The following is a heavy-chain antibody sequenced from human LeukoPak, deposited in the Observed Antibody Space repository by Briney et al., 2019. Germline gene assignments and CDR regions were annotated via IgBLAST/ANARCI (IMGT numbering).Heavy chain of an antibody. J-gene: IGHJ4*02. CDR2: ISYDGSNK. Sequence: GGSLRLSCAASGFTFSSYGMHWVRQAPGKGLEWVAVISYDGSNKYYADSVKGRFTISRDNSKNTLYLQMNSLRAEDTAVYYCAKDVMGASSGYSYGHFDYWGQGTLVTVSS. CDR3: AKDVMGASSGYSYGHFDY. D-gene: IGHD5-18*01. CDR1: GFTFSSYG. V-gene: IGHV3-30*18.